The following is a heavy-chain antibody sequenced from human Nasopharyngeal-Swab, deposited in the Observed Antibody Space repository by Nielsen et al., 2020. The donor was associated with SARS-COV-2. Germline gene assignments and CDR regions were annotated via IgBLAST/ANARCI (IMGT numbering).Heavy chain of an antibody. D-gene: IGHD3-3*01. CDR3: ASEGSGVFGVVIYAFDI. CDR2: VVPEDGEP. V-gene: IGHV1-24*01. CDR1: GYTLTVLP. J-gene: IGHJ3*02. Sequence: ASVKVSCKVSGYTLTVLPIHWVRQAPGKGLEWMGTVVPEDGEPIYAQHFQGRVTMTEDTSTYTAYFELSSLRSEDTAVYYCASEGSGVFGVVIYAFDIWGPGTLVTVSS.